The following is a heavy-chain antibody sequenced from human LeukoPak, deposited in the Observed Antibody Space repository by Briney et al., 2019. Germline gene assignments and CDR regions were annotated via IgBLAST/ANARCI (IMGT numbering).Heavy chain of an antibody. J-gene: IGHJ5*02. CDR3: ARAGTTVTTNWFDP. V-gene: IGHV3-9*01. Sequence: GGSLRLSCAASGFTFDDYAIHWVRHAPGKGLEWVSGISWNSGSIGYADSVKGRFTISRDNAKNSLYLQMNSLRAEDTAVYYCARAGTTVTTNWFDPWGQGTLVTVSS. D-gene: IGHD4-17*01. CDR1: GFTFDDYA. CDR2: ISWNSGSI.